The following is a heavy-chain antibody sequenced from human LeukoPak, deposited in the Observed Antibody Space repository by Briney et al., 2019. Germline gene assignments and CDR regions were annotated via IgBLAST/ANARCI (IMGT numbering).Heavy chain of an antibody. D-gene: IGHD3-3*01. CDR3: ARLGAGPTYYDFWSGYSSFYFDY. CDR2: ISSSGNT. Sequence: SETLSLTCTVSGGSTSSGNYYWGWIRQPPGKGLEWIGGISSSGNTYYNPSLKSRITIFIDTSKNHFSLKLSSVSAADTAVYYCARLGAGPTYYDFWSGYSSFYFDYWGQGTLVTVSS. CDR1: GGSTSSGNYY. J-gene: IGHJ4*02. V-gene: IGHV4-39*02.